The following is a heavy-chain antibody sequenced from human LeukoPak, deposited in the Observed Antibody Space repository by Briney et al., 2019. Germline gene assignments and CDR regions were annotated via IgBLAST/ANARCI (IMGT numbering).Heavy chain of an antibody. CDR2: IIPIFGTA. CDR1: GGTFSSYA. J-gene: IGHJ6*02. Sequence: ASVKVSCKASGGTFSSYAISWVRQAPGQGLEWMGGIIPIFGTANYAQKFQGRVTITADVSTSTAYMELSSLRSEDTAVYYCARGLGRLPAAVYGMDVWGQGTTVTVSS. CDR3: ARGLGRLPAAVYGMDV. D-gene: IGHD2-2*01. V-gene: IGHV1-69*13.